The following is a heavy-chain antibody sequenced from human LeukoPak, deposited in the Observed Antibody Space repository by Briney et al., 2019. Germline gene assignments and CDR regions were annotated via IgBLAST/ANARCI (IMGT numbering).Heavy chain of an antibody. V-gene: IGHV4-34*01. CDR2: INHGGDT. J-gene: IGHJ3*02. Sequence: SETLSLTCAVPGGSFSDYYWSWIRQPPGKGLEWIGEINHGGDTNYNSSLQSRVTLSVDTSRNQFSLILSPVTAADTAIYYCASHKYPVQAFDIWGQGTMVTVSS. CDR3: ASHKYPVQAFDI. CDR1: GGSFSDYY. D-gene: IGHD2/OR15-2a*01.